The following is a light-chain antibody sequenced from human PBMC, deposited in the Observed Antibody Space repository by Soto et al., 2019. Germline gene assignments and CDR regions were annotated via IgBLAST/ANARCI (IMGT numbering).Light chain of an antibody. Sequence: EIVLTQSPGTLSLSPGERATLSCRASHSLSSSSLAWYQQKPGQAPRLLVYGVSNRATAIPGRFSGSGSGTDLTLTFRRLEPEDFAVYYCHQYGSSPRTFGQGTKVEIK. CDR3: HQYGSSPRT. CDR1: HSLSSSS. V-gene: IGKV3-20*01. J-gene: IGKJ1*01. CDR2: GVS.